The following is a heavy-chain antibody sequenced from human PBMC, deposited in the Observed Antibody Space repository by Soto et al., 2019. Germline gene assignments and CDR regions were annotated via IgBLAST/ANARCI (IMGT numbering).Heavy chain of an antibody. CDR3: ARLEITTSDTFDI. CDR1: GGSFSGCY. CDR2: INDRGST. D-gene: IGHD4-4*01. Sequence: QVQLQQWGAGLLKPSETLSLTCAVYGGSFSGCYWTWIRRPPGKGLEWMGEINDRGSTNYNPSLSSRVTISVDTSRNQFSLRLNSVTAADTAVYYCARLEITTSDTFDIWGQGTMVTVSS. V-gene: IGHV4-34*01. J-gene: IGHJ3*02.